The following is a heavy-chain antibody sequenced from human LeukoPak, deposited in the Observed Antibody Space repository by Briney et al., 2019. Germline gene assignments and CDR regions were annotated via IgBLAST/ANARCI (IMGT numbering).Heavy chain of an antibody. J-gene: IGHJ3*02. CDR3: ARVAGGSLLHSHAFDI. V-gene: IGHV3-21*01. CDR1: GFTFSSYE. D-gene: IGHD3-22*01. Sequence: GGSLRLSCAASGFTFSSYEMNWVRQAPGKGLEWVSFISTSSSYIYYADSVKGRFTISRHNAKNSLYLEMNSLRAEDTAVYYCARVAGGSLLHSHAFDIWGQGTMVTVSS. CDR2: ISTSSSYI.